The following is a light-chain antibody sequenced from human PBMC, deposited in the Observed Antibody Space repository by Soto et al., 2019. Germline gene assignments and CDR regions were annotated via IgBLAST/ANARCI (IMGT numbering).Light chain of an antibody. CDR1: QSLVHSDGKTY. CDR3: MQATQFPWT. CDR2: KIS. Sequence: DVVMTQTPLSSPVTLGQPASISCRSRQSLVHSDGKTYLSWLQQRPGQPPRLLISKISNRFSGVPDRFSGSGAGTDFTLKISRVEAEDVGVYYCMQATQFPWTFGRGTKVEIK. J-gene: IGKJ1*01. V-gene: IGKV2-24*01.